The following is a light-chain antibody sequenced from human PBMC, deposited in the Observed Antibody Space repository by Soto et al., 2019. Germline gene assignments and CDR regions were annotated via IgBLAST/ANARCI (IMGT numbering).Light chain of an antibody. Sequence: CSSHRAASPITKTGTSSDIGGYNYVSWYQQHPGKAPNLMIYDVSNRPSAVSNRFSGSKSGNTASLTISGLQAEDEADYYCSSCTSSSTYVFGTGTKVTVL. J-gene: IGLJ1*01. CDR2: DVS. CDR1: SSDIGGYNY. V-gene: IGLV2-14*04. CDR3: SSCTSSSTYV.